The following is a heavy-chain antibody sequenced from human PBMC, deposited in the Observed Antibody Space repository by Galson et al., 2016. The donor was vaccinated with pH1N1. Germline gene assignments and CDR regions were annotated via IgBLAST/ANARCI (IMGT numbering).Heavy chain of an antibody. V-gene: IGHV5-51*01. CDR1: GYGFPTSW. CDR2: IYLDDSDT. J-gene: IGHJ6*03. CDR3: ARHVALNPPVEYYYIDV. Sequence: QSGAEVKKPGESLKISCKGSGYGFPTSWIGWVRQMPGKGLEWMGSIYLDDSDTRYSPSFQGQVNISADKSIRTTYLQWSRLKASDPAIYYCARHVALNPPVEYYYIDVWGKGTTVIVSS.